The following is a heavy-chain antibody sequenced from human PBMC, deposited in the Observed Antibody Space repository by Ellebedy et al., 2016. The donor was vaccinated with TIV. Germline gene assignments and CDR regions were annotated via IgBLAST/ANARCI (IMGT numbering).Heavy chain of an antibody. CDR1: GGSFSGYY. CDR3: ARAPMYYYDSSGLFDY. V-gene: IGHV4-34*01. Sequence: GSLRLXXAVYGGSFSGYYWSWIRQPPGKGLEWIGEINHSGSTNYNPSLKSRVTISVDTSKNQFSLKLSSVTAADTAVYYCARAPMYYYDSSGLFDYWGQGTLVTVSS. J-gene: IGHJ4*02. CDR2: INHSGST. D-gene: IGHD3-22*01.